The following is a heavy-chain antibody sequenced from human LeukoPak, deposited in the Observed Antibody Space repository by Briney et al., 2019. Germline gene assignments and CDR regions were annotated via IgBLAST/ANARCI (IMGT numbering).Heavy chain of an antibody. D-gene: IGHD3-10*01. V-gene: IGHV3-21*01. J-gene: IGHJ6*04. CDR1: GFTFSSYS. Sequence: GGSLRLSCAASGFTFSSYSMNWVRQAPGKGLEWVSSISSSSYIYYADSVKGRFTISRDNAKNSLYLQMNSLRAEDTAVYYCARGNKPLLYGSSRMDVWGKGTTVTISS. CDR2: ISSSSYI. CDR3: ARGNKPLLYGSSRMDV.